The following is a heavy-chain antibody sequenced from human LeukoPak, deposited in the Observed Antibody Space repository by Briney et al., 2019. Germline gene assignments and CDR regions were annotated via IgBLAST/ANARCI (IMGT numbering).Heavy chain of an antibody. D-gene: IGHD3-16*01. Sequence: PGGSLRLSCAASGFTFSSYAIHWVRQAPGKGLEWVAVILYDGSNKYYADSVKGRFTISRDNSKNTLYLQMNSLRAEDTAVYYCASRLGGGSPGGEDHWYFDLWGRGTLVTVSS. CDR3: ASRLGGGSPGGEDHWYFDL. J-gene: IGHJ2*01. V-gene: IGHV3-30*04. CDR1: GFTFSSYA. CDR2: ILYDGSNK.